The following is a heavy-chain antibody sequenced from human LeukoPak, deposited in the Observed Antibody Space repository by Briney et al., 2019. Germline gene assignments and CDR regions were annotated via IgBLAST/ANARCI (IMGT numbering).Heavy chain of an antibody. CDR2: IYSGGCT. D-gene: IGHD4-17*01. V-gene: IGHV3-66*01. CDR1: GFTVRNTY. J-gene: IGHJ4*02. Sequence: PGGSLRLSCAASGFTVRNTYMNWVRQAPGKGLEWVSVIYSGGCTYYAASVKVRFTISRDNSKNTLYLQMNSLRAEDTAVYYCVRDDRRYGDYGYFDYWGQGTLVTVSS. CDR3: VRDDRRYGDYGYFDY.